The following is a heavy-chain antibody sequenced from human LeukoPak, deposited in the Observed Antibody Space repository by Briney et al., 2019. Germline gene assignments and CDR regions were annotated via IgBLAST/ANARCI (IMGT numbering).Heavy chain of an antibody. CDR3: ARGGHRQKEF. CDR1: GFTFSNYW. J-gene: IGHJ4*02. Sequence: PGGSLRLSCAASGFTFSNYWMTWVRQSPGNGLEWVAIIKPDGSDRYSVDSEKGRFTVSRDNAKNSLYLQMSSLRAEDTAVYYCARGGHRQKEFGGQGPLVTVSS. CDR2: IKPDGSDR. D-gene: IGHD3-10*01. V-gene: IGHV3-7*01.